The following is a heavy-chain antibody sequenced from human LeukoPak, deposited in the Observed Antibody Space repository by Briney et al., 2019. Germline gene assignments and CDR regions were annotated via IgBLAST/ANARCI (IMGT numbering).Heavy chain of an antibody. Sequence: SETLSLTCAVYGGSLSGYYWSWIRQPPGKGLEWIGEINHSGSTNYNPSLKSRVTISVDTSKNQFSLKLSSVTAADTAVYYCARGGEFWKDWGQGTLVTVSS. J-gene: IGHJ4*02. CDR2: INHSGST. CDR3: ARGGEFWKD. D-gene: IGHD3/OR15-3a*01. CDR1: GGSLSGYY. V-gene: IGHV4-34*01.